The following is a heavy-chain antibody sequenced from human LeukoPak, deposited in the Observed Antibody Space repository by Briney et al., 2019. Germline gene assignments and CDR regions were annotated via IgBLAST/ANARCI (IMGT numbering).Heavy chain of an antibody. J-gene: IGHJ4*02. CDR2: IYYSGST. D-gene: IGHD3-22*01. CDR1: GGSISSYY. Sequence: PSETLSLTCTVSGGSISSYYWSWIRQPPGKGLEWIGYIYYSGSTNYNPSLKSRVTISVDTSKNQFSLKLSSVTAADTAVYYCAITYYYDSSGHTLFDYWGQGTLVTVSS. V-gene: IGHV4-59*08. CDR3: AITYYYDSSGHTLFDY.